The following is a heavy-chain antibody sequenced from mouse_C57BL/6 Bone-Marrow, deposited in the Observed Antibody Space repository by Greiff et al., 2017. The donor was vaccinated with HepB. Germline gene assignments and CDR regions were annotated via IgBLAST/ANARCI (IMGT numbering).Heavy chain of an antibody. J-gene: IGHJ3*01. CDR1: GFNIKDDY. V-gene: IGHV14-4*01. CDR3: TPVITTVVARAWFAY. CDR2: IDPENGDT. D-gene: IGHD1-1*01. Sequence: VQLKQSGAELVRPGASVKLSCTASGFNIKDDYMHWVKQRPEQGLEWIGWIDPENGDTEYASKFQGKATITADTSSTTAYLQLRILTSEDTAVYYCTPVITTVVARAWFAYWGQGTLVTVSA.